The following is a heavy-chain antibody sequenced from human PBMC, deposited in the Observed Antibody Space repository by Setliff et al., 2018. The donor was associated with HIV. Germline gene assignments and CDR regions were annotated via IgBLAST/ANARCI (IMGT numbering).Heavy chain of an antibody. Sequence: SETLSLTCAVSGGSINTGSYYWGWIRQPPGKGLESIGTIYYSGSTYYKSSLKSRLTISVDTSKNQFSLKMSSVTAADTAVYYCARARGPEGYFDSWGQGTLVTVSS. CDR2: IYYSGST. CDR1: GGSINTGSYY. CDR3: ARARGPEGYFDS. J-gene: IGHJ4*02. V-gene: IGHV4-39*07. D-gene: IGHD3-10*01.